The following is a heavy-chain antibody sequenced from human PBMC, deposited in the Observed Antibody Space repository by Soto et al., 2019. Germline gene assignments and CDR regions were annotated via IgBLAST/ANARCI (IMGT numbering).Heavy chain of an antibody. CDR3: ARSPASSGWYYYYYGMDV. CDR2: IGTAGDT. D-gene: IGHD6-19*01. CDR1: GFTFSSYD. V-gene: IGHV3-13*01. J-gene: IGHJ6*02. Sequence: GGSLRLSCAASGFTFSSYDMHWVRQATGKGLEWVSAIGTAGDTYYPGSVKGRFTISRENAKNSLYLQMNSLRAEDTAVYYCARSPASSGWYYYYYGMDVWGQGTTVTVSS.